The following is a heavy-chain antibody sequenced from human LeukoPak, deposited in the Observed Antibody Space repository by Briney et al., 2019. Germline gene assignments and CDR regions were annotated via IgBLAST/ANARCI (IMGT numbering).Heavy chain of an antibody. CDR2: ISTDGSSI. D-gene: IGHD3-16*01. V-gene: IGHV3-74*01. J-gene: IGHJ5*02. Sequence: GGSLRLSCAASGFTFSSYWMHWVRQGPGKGRVWVSRISTDGSSIDYADSVKGRFTISRENAKNTLYLQMNSLRAEDTAVYYCARTRTLPIAGGFDTWGQGSLVTVSS. CDR3: ARTRTLPIAGGFDT. CDR1: GFTFSSYW.